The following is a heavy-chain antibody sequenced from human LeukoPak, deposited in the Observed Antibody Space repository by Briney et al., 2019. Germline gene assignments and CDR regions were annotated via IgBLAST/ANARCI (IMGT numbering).Heavy chain of an antibody. Sequence: GESLKISCKGSGYSFTSYWIGWVRQMPGKGLEWMGIIYPGDSDTRYSPSFQGQVTISADKSISTAYLQWSSLKASDTAMYYCARSSEHYDILTGYHPNLYFDYWGQGTLVTVSS. CDR2: IYPGDSDT. D-gene: IGHD3-9*01. CDR3: ARSSEHYDILTGYHPNLYFDY. CDR1: GYSFTSYW. J-gene: IGHJ4*02. V-gene: IGHV5-51*01.